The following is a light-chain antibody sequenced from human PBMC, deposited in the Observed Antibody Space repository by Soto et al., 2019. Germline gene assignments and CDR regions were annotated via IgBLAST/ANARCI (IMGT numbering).Light chain of an antibody. CDR1: HDIGIF. V-gene: IGKV1-27*01. Sequence: DIQMTQSPSSLSASVGDRVTIACRASHDIGIFLAWYQQKPGKVPELLMYATSTVKSGVPSRFRGSGSGTEFTLTISRLQPEDFATYFCQKYNSGPYTFGQGTNLEIK. CDR3: QKYNSGPYT. CDR2: ATS. J-gene: IGKJ2*01.